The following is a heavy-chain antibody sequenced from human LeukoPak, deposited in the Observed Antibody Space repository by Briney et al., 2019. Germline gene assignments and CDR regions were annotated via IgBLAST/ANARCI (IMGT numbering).Heavy chain of an antibody. D-gene: IGHD5-18*01. Sequence: GRSLRLSCKGSGFSVGDHAMSWVRQAPGQGLEWVGFIRSNTYRGTTEYAASVKGRFTISRDDSNNIAYLQINSLKTEDTAVYYCSRGPIELWVHNGMDVWGQGTTVTVSS. CDR2: IRSNTYRGTT. CDR1: GFSVGDHA. CDR3: SRGPIELWVHNGMDV. V-gene: IGHV3-49*04. J-gene: IGHJ6*02.